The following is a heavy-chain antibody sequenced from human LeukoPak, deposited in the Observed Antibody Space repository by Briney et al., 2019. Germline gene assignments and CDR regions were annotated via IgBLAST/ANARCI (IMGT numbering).Heavy chain of an antibody. J-gene: IGHJ4*02. D-gene: IGHD5-12*01. CDR2: IYSGGST. CDR1: GFTFSSNY. V-gene: IGHV3-53*01. Sequence: GGSLRLSCAASGFTFSSNYMSWVRQAPEKGLEWVSVIYSGGSTYYSDSVKGRFTISRDNSKSTLYLQMNSLRAEDTAVYYCAKKPSGGGYEDYWGQGTLVTVSS. CDR3: AKKPSGGGYEDY.